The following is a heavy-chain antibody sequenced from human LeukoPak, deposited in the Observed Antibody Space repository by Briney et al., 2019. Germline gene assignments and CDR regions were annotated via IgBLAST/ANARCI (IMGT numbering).Heavy chain of an antibody. CDR3: ARVTGYMIGDYFDY. D-gene: IGHD3-22*01. CDR2: IYYSGST. V-gene: IGHV4-61*05. J-gene: IGHJ4*02. CDR1: GGSISSSSHY. Sequence: SETLSPTCTASGGSISSSSHYWGWIRQPPGKGLEWIGYIYYSGSTNYNPSLKSRVTISVETSKNQFSLKLSSVTAADTAVYYCARVTGYMIGDYFDYWGQGTLVTVSS.